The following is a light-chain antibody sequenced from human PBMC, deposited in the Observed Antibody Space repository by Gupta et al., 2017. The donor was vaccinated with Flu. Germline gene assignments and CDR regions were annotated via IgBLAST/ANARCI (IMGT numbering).Light chain of an antibody. J-gene: IGLJ3*02. V-gene: IGLV2-14*01. Sequence: QSALTPPASVSGSPGQSITLSCTGTSSDVGGYNYVSWYQHHPGKAPKLMIYEVTNRPSGVSDRFSGSKSGNTASLTISCLQAEDEAGYYCSAYTRSTTLVFGGGTELTVL. CDR2: EVT. CDR3: SAYTRSTTLV. CDR1: SSDVGGYNY.